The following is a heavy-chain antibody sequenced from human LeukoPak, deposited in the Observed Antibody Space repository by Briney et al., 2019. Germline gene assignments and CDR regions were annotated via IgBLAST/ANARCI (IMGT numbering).Heavy chain of an antibody. Sequence: PGGSLRLSCAVSGFTVSSNYMTWVRQAPGKGLEWVAIIYGGGSTYYADSVQGRFTISRDTSKNTLYLQMNNLRAEDTAVYYCARGSIDAFDFWGQGTMVIVSS. D-gene: IGHD6-13*01. CDR1: GFTVSSNY. CDR2: IYGGGST. J-gene: IGHJ3*01. V-gene: IGHV3-66*01. CDR3: ARGSIDAFDF.